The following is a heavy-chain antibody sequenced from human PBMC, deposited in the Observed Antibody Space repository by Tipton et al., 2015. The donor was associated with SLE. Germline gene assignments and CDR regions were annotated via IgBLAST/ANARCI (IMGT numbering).Heavy chain of an antibody. J-gene: IGHJ4*02. CDR3: AKEAIYGDYGGGCFDY. CDR2: IRYDGSNK. D-gene: IGHD4-17*01. V-gene: IGHV3-30*02. CDR1: GFTFSTYG. Sequence: QLVQSGGGVVQPGGSLRLSCAASGFTFSTYGMHWVRQAPGKGLEWVAFIRYDGSNKYYADSVKGRFTISRDNSKNTLYLQMNSLRAEDTAVYYCAKEAIYGDYGGGCFDYWGQGTLVTVSS.